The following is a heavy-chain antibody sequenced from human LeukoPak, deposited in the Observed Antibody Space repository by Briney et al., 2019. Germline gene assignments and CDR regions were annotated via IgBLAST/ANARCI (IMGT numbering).Heavy chain of an antibody. CDR3: ATSDYGDYAAIDY. V-gene: IGHV3-11*04. J-gene: IGHJ4*02. D-gene: IGHD4-17*01. Sequence: PGGSLRLSCAASGFTFSDYYMTWIRQAPGKGLEWVSYISSSGSIIYYADSVKGRFTISRDNAKNSLYLQMNSLRAEDTAVYYCATSDYGDYAAIDYWGQGTLVTVSS. CDR2: ISSSGSII. CDR1: GFTFSDYY.